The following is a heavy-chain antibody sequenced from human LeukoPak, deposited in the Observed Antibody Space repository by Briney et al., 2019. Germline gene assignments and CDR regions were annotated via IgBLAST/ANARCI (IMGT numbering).Heavy chain of an antibody. CDR2: INPNSGGT. J-gene: IGHJ1*01. Sequence: ASVKVSCKASGYTFTGYYMHWVRQAPGQGLEWMGWINPNSGGTNYAQKFQGRVTMTRDTSISTAYMELSRLRSDDTAVYYCARDPYSSSWYRAECFQHWGQGTLVTVSS. D-gene: IGHD6-13*01. CDR1: GYTFTGYY. V-gene: IGHV1-2*02. CDR3: ARDPYSSSWYRAECFQH.